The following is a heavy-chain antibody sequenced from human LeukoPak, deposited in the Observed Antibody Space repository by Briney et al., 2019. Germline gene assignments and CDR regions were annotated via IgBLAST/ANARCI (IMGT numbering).Heavy chain of an antibody. CDR3: AKPEVGVASIDC. Sequence: GGSLRLSCAASGFTFTSSAMTWVRQAPGKGLEWVSAISSGGTPYYAASVRGRFIISRDTSMNTLYLQVKSLTAEDTAVYYCAKPEVGVASIDCWGQGTLVTVSS. CDR2: ISSGGTP. D-gene: IGHD2-2*01. V-gene: IGHV3-23*01. J-gene: IGHJ4*02. CDR1: GFTFTSSA.